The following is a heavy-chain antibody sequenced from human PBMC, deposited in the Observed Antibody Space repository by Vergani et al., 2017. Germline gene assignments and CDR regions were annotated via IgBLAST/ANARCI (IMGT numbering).Heavy chain of an antibody. Sequence: QMQLVQSGPEVKKPGTSVKVSCKASGFTFTSSAMQWVRQARGQRLEWIGWIVVGSGNTNYAQKFQERVTITRDMSTSTAYMELSSLISEDTAVYYCAAVPNSSSWDYSYYYGMDVWGQGTTVTVSS. J-gene: IGHJ6*02. V-gene: IGHV1-58*02. CDR1: GFTFTSSA. CDR2: IVVGSGNT. CDR3: AAVPNSSSWDYSYYYGMDV. D-gene: IGHD6-13*01.